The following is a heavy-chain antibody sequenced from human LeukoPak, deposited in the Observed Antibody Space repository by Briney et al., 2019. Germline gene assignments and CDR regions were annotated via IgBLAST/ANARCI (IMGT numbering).Heavy chain of an antibody. CDR3: AKDMELAS. J-gene: IGHJ5*02. Sequence: GGSLTLSCAASGFTFRDAAMTWVRQAPGKGLEWVSLISSSGANAYYADSVKGRFTIPRDNSKNTLYLQMNNLRGEDTAEYYCAKDMELASWGRGTLVTVSS. D-gene: IGHD1-26*01. CDR1: GFTFRDAA. CDR2: ISSSGANA. V-gene: IGHV3-23*01.